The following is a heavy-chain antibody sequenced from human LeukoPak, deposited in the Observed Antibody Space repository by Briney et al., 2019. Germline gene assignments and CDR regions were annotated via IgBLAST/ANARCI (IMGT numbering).Heavy chain of an antibody. J-gene: IGHJ4*02. CDR2: INSKGGSM. CDR1: GFSFSVYA. CDR3: VKFHCSGTNCYYGF. V-gene: IGHV3-64D*06. D-gene: IGHD2-15*01. Sequence: GGSLRLSCSASGFSFSVYAMHWVRQAPEKGLEYVSGINSKGGSMHYAGSVEGRFTISRDNSKNTLYLQMSSLRPEDTAVYYCVKFHCSGTNCYYGFWGQGTLVTVSS.